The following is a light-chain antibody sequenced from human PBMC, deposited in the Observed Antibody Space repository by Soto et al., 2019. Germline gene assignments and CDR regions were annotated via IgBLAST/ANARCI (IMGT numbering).Light chain of an antibody. Sequence: EIVLTQSPGTLSLSPGERATLSCRASQSVSSSSLAWYQHKPGQAPRLIIYGASTRATGVPARFSGSGSGTEFSLTIRSLQSEDLAVYYCQQYSDWPSITFGQGTRLE. V-gene: IGKV3-15*01. CDR3: QQYSDWPSIT. CDR1: QSVSSS. J-gene: IGKJ5*01. CDR2: GAS.